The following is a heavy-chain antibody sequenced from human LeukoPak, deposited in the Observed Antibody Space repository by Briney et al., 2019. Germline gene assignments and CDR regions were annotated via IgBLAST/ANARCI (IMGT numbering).Heavy chain of an antibody. CDR2: ISSSSSTI. V-gene: IGHV3-48*01. Sequence: GGSLRLSCAASGFTFSNYKMNWVRQAPGKGLEWVSYISSSSSTIYYADSVKGRFTISRDNAKNSLYLQMNSLRAEDTAVYYCARAELLWFGELFLPHAFDIWGQGTMVTVSS. D-gene: IGHD3-10*01. CDR1: GFTFSNYK. CDR3: ARAELLWFGELFLPHAFDI. J-gene: IGHJ3*02.